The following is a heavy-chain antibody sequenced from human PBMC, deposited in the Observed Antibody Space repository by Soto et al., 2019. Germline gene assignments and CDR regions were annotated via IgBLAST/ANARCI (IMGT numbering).Heavy chain of an antibody. D-gene: IGHD1-7*01. CDR2: ISSDNKYI. CDR1: GFSFFSYT. J-gene: IGHJ4*02. Sequence: GSLLLSCSVAGFSFFSYTMTWVRQAPGKGLEWVSSISSDNKYIYYADSVKGRFTISRDNAKSSLFLQMNSLRADDTAVYYCTRSPTSITGTPTGGAQNDYWGQGALVTVSS. V-gene: IGHV3-21*01. CDR3: TRSPTSITGTPTGGAQNDY.